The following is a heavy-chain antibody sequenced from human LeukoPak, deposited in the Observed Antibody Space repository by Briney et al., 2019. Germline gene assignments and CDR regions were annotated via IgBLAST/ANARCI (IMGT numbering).Heavy chain of an antibody. CDR2: INTDGSST. V-gene: IGHV3-74*01. D-gene: IGHD2-8*02. Sequence: GASLRLSCAASGFTFSNYWMHWVRQAPGKGLVWVSRINTDGSSTSYADSVEGRFTISRDNAKNTLYLQMNSLRAEDTAVYYCAGEPGSHAGLVPAYWGQGALVTVSS. CDR3: AGEPGSHAGLVPAY. J-gene: IGHJ4*02. CDR1: GFTFSNYW.